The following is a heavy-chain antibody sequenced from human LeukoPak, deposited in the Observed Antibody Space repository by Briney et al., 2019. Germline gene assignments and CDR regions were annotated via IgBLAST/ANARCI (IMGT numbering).Heavy chain of an antibody. Sequence: ASVKVSCKASGYTFTGYYLHWVRQAPGQGLEWMGWINPNSSGTNYAQTFQGRVTMTRDTSISTAYMELSRLRSDDTAVYYCARVENIVATNNWFDPWGQGTLVTVSS. CDR2: INPNSSGT. V-gene: IGHV1-2*02. D-gene: IGHD5-12*01. J-gene: IGHJ5*02. CDR1: GYTFTGYY. CDR3: ARVENIVATNNWFDP.